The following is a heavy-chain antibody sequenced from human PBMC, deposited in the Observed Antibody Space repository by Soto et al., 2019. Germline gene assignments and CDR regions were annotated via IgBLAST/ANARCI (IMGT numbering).Heavy chain of an antibody. D-gene: IGHD5-18*01. Sequence: QVLLGESGGGVAQPGRSLRLSCAASGFDFRNYAMHWVRQSPGKGPEWVAITSDDGDIQYYADSVKGRFTISRDNSKNTLYLQMTSLRSEDAAVYFCARAVDAAMDPLDYWGQGTLVTVSS. V-gene: IGHV3-30-3*01. CDR3: ARAVDAAMDPLDY. CDR2: TSDDGDIQ. CDR1: GFDFRNYA. J-gene: IGHJ4*02.